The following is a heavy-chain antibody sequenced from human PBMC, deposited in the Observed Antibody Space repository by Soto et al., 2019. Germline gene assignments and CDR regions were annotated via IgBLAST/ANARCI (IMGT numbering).Heavy chain of an antibody. D-gene: IGHD3-3*01. J-gene: IGHJ6*02. CDR1: VGAISRDA. CDR3: ARVRHYDFWSGYYRREYYYYYGMDV. Sequence: SVNLDCKTAVGAISRDAISWLRQKPGQGLEWMGGSIPIFGTANYAQKFQGRVTVTADESTSTAYMGLSSLRSEDTAVYYCARVRHYDFWSGYYRREYYYYYGMDVWGQGTTVTVSS. CDR2: SIPIFGTA. V-gene: IGHV1-69*01.